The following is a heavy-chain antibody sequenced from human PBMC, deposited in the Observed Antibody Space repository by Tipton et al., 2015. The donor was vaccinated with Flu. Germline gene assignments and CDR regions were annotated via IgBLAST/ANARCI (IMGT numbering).Heavy chain of an antibody. CDR3: AAARRGYSYYYYYGMDV. Sequence: QLVQSGPEVKKPGTSVKVSCKTSGFTFSTPAVQWVRQARGRRLEWIGWIVVASGYTNYAQNFQERVTITRDTSTSTAYMELGSLRPDDPAVYSCAAARRGYSYYYYYGMDVWGQGTTVTVSS. CDR2: IVVASGYT. D-gene: IGHD5-18*01. V-gene: IGHV1-58*01. J-gene: IGHJ6*02. CDR1: GFTFSTPA.